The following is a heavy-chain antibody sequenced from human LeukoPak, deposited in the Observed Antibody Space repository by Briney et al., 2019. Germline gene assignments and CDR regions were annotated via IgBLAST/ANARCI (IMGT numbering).Heavy chain of an antibody. D-gene: IGHD3-3*01. Sequence: SVKVSCKASGGTFSSYAISWVRQAPGQGLEWMGGIIPIFGTANYAQKFQGRVTITADESTSTAYMELCSLRSEDTAVYYCARARSMGHLRFLGTEVALHYYYGMDVWGQGTTVTVSS. CDR2: IIPIFGTA. J-gene: IGHJ6*02. CDR1: GGTFSSYA. V-gene: IGHV1-69*13. CDR3: ARARSMGHLRFLGTEVALHYYYGMDV.